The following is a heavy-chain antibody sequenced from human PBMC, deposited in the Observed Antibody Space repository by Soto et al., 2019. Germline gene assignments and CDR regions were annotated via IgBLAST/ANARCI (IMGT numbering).Heavy chain of an antibody. J-gene: IGHJ6*02. CDR1: GYTLPELS. CDR2: FDPEDGET. V-gene: IGHV1-24*01. Sequence: ASVKVSCKVSGYTLPELSMHWVRQAPGKGLEWMGGFDPEDGETIYAQKFQGRATMTEDTSTDTAYMELSSLRSEDTAVYYCAKSVDTTGTTRGMDVWRQGTTVTVSS. CDR3: AKSVDTTGTTRGMDV. D-gene: IGHD1-1*01.